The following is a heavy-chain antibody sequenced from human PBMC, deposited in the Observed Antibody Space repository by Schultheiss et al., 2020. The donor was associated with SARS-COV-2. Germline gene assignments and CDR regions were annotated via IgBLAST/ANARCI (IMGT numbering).Heavy chain of an antibody. D-gene: IGHD3-22*01. CDR2: IYHSGST. CDR1: GYSISSGYY. CDR3: ARDSDLYYYDSSGRLPNWFDP. V-gene: IGHV4-38-2*02. Sequence: SETLSLTCAVSGYSISSGYYWGWIRQPPGKGLEWIGSIYHSGSTYYNPSLKSRVTISVDTSKNQFSLKLSSVTAADTAVYYCARDSDLYYYDSSGRLPNWFDPWGQGTLVTVSS. J-gene: IGHJ5*02.